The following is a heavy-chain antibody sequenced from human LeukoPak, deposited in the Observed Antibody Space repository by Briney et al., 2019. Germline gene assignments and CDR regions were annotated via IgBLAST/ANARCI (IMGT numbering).Heavy chain of an antibody. Sequence: SETLSLTCTVSGYSISSGYYWGWIRQPPGKGLEWIGSIYHSGSTYYNPSLKSRVTISVDTSKNQFSLKLSSVTAADTAVYYCARERYGDYAIDYWGQGTLVTVSS. V-gene: IGHV4-38-2*02. J-gene: IGHJ4*02. CDR3: ARERYGDYAIDY. CDR1: GYSISSGYY. CDR2: IYHSGST. D-gene: IGHD4-17*01.